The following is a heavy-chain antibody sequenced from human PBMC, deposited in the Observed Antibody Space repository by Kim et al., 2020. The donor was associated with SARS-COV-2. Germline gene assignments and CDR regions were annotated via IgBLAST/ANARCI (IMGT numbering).Heavy chain of an antibody. D-gene: IGHD3-9*01. J-gene: IGHJ6*04. Sequence: GSLRLSCAASGFTFSSYGMHWVRQAPGKGLEWVAVISYDGSNKYYADSVKGRFTISRDNSKNTLYLQMNSLRAEDTAVYYCARDARYFDWDGMDVWGKGNTVNFSS. CDR1: GFTFSSYG. CDR3: ARDARYFDWDGMDV. V-gene: IGHV3-33*05. CDR2: ISYDGSNK.